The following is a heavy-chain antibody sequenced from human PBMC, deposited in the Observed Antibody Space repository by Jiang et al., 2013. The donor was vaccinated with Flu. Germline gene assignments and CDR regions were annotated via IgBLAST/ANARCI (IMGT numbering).Heavy chain of an antibody. V-gene: IGHV4-59*01. D-gene: IGHD4-17*01. CDR2: IHYTGTIA. CDR1: GGAISGSY. J-gene: IGHJ4*02. Sequence: LLKPSETLSLTCSVSGGAISGSYWGWIRQPPGKGLEWIAYIHYTGTIANYNPSLRSRVTILVDMSKSQLSLNLRFVTAADTAVYYCARLDYEKGIYFDHWGQGTLVTVSS. CDR3: ARLDYEKGIYFDH.